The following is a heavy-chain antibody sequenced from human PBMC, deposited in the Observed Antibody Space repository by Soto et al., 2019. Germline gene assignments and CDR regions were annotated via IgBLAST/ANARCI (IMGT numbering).Heavy chain of an antibody. V-gene: IGHV1-69*06. CDR1: GGTFTSA. D-gene: IGHD1-1*01. CDR3: ATHTARKEGTDY. Sequence: QAQLVQSGADMKKPGSSGRVSCKASGGTFTSAISWVRQAPGQGLEWVGVVFPVFASANYAQKFQGRVTITADKSTRTAYMELSSLRSKDTAVYYCATHTARKEGTDYWGQGTLVTVSS. CDR2: VFPVFASA. J-gene: IGHJ4*02.